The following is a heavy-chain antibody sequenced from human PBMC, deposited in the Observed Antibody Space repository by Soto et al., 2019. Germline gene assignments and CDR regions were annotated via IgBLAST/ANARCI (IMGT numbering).Heavy chain of an antibody. CDR3: GRHPYIGCLDV. J-gene: IGHJ6*02. D-gene: IGHD2-15*01. CDR1: GYTFANFW. CDR2: FNPSDSYA. Sequence: GASLKISCQGSGYTFANFWLRRVRQMSGKGLEWMGRFNPSDSYADYNPSFQGHVTISADKSISTAYVQWISLKAPDTAMYFCGRHPYIGCLDVWGQGTAVTVSS. V-gene: IGHV5-10-1*01.